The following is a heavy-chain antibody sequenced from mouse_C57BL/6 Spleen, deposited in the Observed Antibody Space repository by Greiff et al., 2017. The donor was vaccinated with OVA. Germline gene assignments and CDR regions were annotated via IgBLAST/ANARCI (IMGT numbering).Heavy chain of an antibody. V-gene: IGHV1-53*01. Sequence: QVQLQQSGPELVKPGASVKISCKASGYAFSSSWMHWVKQRPGQGLEWIGNINPSNGGTNYNEKFKSKATLTVDKSSSTAYMQLSSLTSEDSAVYYCARGLRYFDYWGQGTTLTVSS. CDR3: ARGLRYFDY. CDR2: INPSNGGT. D-gene: IGHD2-2*01. CDR1: GYAFSSSW. J-gene: IGHJ2*01.